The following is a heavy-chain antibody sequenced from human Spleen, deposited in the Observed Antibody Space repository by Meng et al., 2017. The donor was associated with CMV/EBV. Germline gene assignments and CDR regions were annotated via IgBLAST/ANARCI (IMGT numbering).Heavy chain of an antibody. D-gene: IGHD6-6*01. V-gene: IGHV3-49*04. CDR3: TRDLIEYSSSSPYY. J-gene: IGHJ4*02. Sequence: GESLKISCTASGFTFGDYAMSWVRQAPGKRLEWIGFIRSKAYGGTTDYAASVKGRFTISRDDSKSIAYLKMNSLKTEDTALYYCTRDLIEYSSSSPYYWGQGTLVTVSS. CDR1: GFTFGDYA. CDR2: IRSKAYGGTT.